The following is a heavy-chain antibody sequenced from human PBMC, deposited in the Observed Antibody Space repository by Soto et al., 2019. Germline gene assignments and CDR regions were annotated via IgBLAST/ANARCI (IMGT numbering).Heavy chain of an antibody. V-gene: IGHV4-34*01. J-gene: IGHJ3*02. CDR3: ARVERGTATTVVDAFDI. D-gene: IGHD1-1*01. Sequence: QVQLQQWGAGLLKPSETLSLTCAVYGGFVSSGSYYWSWIRQPPGKGLEWIGEMSHSGGTHFNPSLKTPATISVDTSKNQFSLKMSSVTAADPALYYCARVERGTATTVVDAFDIWGPGTMVTVSS. CDR1: GGFVSSGSYY. CDR2: MSHSGGT.